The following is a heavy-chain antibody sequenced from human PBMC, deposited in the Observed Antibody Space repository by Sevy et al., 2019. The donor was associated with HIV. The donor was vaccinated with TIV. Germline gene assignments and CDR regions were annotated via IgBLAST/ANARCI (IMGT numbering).Heavy chain of an antibody. CDR2: ISYDGSNK. CDR3: ARPYSSSWSSWFDY. V-gene: IGHV3-30-3*01. D-gene: IGHD6-13*01. CDR1: EFTFSSYA. Sequence: GGSLRLSCAASEFTFSSYAMHWVRQAPGKGLEWVAVISYDGSNKYYADSVKGRFTISRDNSKNTLYLQMNSLRAEDTAVYYCARPYSSSWSSWFDYWGQGTLVTVSS. J-gene: IGHJ4*02.